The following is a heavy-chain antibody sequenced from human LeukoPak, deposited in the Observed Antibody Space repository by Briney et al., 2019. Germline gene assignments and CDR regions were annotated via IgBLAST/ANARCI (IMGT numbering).Heavy chain of an antibody. D-gene: IGHD3-9*01. CDR3: TTGTYYDILTGYYKGFDY. V-gene: IGHV3-15*01. J-gene: IGHJ4*02. CDR2: IKSKTDGGTT. CDR1: GFTFSNAW. Sequence: GGSLRLSCAASGFTFSNAWMSWVRQAPGKGLEWVGRIKSKTDGGTTDYAAPVKGRFTISRDDSKNTLYLQMNSLKTEDTAVYYCTTGTYYDILTGYYKGFDYWGQGTLVTVSS.